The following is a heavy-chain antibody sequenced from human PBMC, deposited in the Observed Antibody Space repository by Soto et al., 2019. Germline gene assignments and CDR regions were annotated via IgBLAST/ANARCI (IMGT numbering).Heavy chain of an antibody. V-gene: IGHV1-69*01. J-gene: IGHJ4*02. Sequence: QVQLVQSGADVQKPGSSVKVSCKASGGTLNNYLITWVRQAPGQGLEWMGEIIPISGTSNFAQKFQGRVTITAVESTSTAYMELSRLSSEDTAVYYCARGGVDTITFDYWGPATLVTVS. D-gene: IGHD3-9*01. CDR1: GGTLNNYL. CDR3: ARGGVDTITFDY. CDR2: IIPISGTS.